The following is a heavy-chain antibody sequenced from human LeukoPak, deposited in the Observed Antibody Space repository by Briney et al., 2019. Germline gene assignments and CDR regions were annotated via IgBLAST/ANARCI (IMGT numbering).Heavy chain of an antibody. V-gene: IGHV3-30*02. Sequence: GGSLRLSCAASGFTFSSYGMHWVRQAPGKGLEWVAFIRYDGSNKYYADSVKGRFTISRDNSKNTLYLQMNSLRAEDTAVYYCARAPTYYYGSGSHPGAFDIWGQGTMVTVSS. J-gene: IGHJ3*02. CDR1: GFTFSSYG. D-gene: IGHD3-10*01. CDR3: ARAPTYYYGSGSHPGAFDI. CDR2: IRYDGSNK.